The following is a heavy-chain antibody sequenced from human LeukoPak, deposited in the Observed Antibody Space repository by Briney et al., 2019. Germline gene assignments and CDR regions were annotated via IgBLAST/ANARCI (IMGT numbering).Heavy chain of an antibody. V-gene: IGHV3-49*03. CDR1: GFTFGDYL. CDR2: ISGGTT. J-gene: IGHJ4*02. D-gene: IGHD6-19*01. CDR3: SRGSGWLSVY. Sequence: GGSLRLSCTASGFTFGDYLMSWFRQAPGKGLEWIGFISGGTTEYAASVKGRFTISRDDPTSIAYLPMNSLTTEDTAVYYCSRGSGWLSVYWGQGTLVTVSS.